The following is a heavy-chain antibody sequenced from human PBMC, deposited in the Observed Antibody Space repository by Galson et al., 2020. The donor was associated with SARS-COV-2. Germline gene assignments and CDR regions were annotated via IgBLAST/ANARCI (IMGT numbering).Heavy chain of an antibody. CDR2: ISWNSGSI. Sequence: SLKISCAASGFTFDDYAMHWVRQAPGKGLEWVSGISWNSGSIGYADSVKGRFTISRDNAKNSLYLQMNSLRAEDTALYYCAKDITEGGYVGGWFDPWGQGTLVTVSS. V-gene: IGHV3-9*01. D-gene: IGHD5-12*01. J-gene: IGHJ5*02. CDR3: AKDITEGGYVGGWFDP. CDR1: GFTFDDYA.